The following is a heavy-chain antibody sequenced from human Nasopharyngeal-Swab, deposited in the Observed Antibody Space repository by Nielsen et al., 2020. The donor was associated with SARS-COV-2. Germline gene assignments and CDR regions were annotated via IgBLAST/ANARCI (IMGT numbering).Heavy chain of an antibody. CDR2: IWYDGSNK. CDR1: GFTFSSYC. J-gene: IGHJ4*02. Sequence: GESLKISCAASGFTFSSYCMHWVRQAPGKGLEWVAVIWYDGSNKYYADSVKGRFTISRDNSKNTLYLQMNSLRAEDTAVYYCARSQDGREDIGGGGRLFDYWGQGTLVTVSS. V-gene: IGHV3-33*01. CDR3: ARSQDGREDIGGGGRLFDY. D-gene: IGHD2-15*01.